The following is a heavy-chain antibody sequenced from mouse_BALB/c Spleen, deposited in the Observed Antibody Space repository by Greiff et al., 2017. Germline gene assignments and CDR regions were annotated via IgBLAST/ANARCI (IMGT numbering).Heavy chain of an antibody. CDR3: ARDYYGSSYAMDY. V-gene: IGHV1S56*01. J-gene: IGHJ4*01. CDR1: GYTFTSYY. Sequence: QVQLQQSGPELVKPGASVRISCKASGYTFTSYYIHWVKQRPGQGLEWIGWIYPGNVNSKYNEKFKGKATLTADKSSSTAYMQLSSLTSEDSAVYFCARDYYGSSYAMDYWGQGTSVTVSS. D-gene: IGHD1-1*01. CDR2: IYPGNVNS.